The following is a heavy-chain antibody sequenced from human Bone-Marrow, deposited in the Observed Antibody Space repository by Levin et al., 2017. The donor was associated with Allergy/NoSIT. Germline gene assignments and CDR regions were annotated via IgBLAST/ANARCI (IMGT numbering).Heavy chain of an antibody. V-gene: IGHV3-23*01. CDR3: AKDSTYTGALVD. CDR1: GFTFSNYA. Sequence: PGASVKVSCAASGFTFSNYAMTWVRQAPGKGLEWVSLITISGPNTYYADSVKGRFTISRDNSKNTLYLQMNSLRAEDTAVYYCAKDSTYTGALVDWGQGTLVTVSS. D-gene: IGHD6-6*01. CDR2: ITISGPNT. J-gene: IGHJ4*02.